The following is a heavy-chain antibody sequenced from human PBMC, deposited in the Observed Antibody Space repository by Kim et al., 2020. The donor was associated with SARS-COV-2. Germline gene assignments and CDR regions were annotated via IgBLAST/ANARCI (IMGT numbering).Heavy chain of an antibody. CDR3: ARGSVVAATPYY. V-gene: IGHV3-48*03. CDR1: GFTFSSYE. CDR2: ISRSGSTI. J-gene: IGHJ4*02. Sequence: GGSLRLSCAASGFTFSSYEMNWVRQAPGKGLEWVSYISRSGSTIYYADSVKGRFTISRDNAKNSLYLQRNSLRAEDTAVYYCARGSVVAATPYYWGQGTLVTVSS. D-gene: IGHD2-15*01.